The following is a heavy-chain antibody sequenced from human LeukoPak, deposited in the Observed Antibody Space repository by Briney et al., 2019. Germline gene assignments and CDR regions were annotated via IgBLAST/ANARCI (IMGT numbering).Heavy chain of an antibody. CDR1: GFTFRSYG. D-gene: IGHD3-10*01. V-gene: IGHV3-30*19. CDR3: MGGLGKGSGMDV. CDR2: ISYDGSNK. J-gene: IGHJ6*02. Sequence: GRSLRLSCAVSGFTFRSYGMHWVRQAPGKGLEWVAVISYDGSNKYYADSVKGRFTISRDNSKNTLYLQMNSLRAEDTAVYYSMGGLGKGSGMDVWGQGTTVTVSS.